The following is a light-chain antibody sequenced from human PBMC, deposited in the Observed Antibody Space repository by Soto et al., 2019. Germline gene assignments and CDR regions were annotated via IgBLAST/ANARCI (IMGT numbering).Light chain of an antibody. J-gene: IGKJ5*01. CDR3: LQANRVPLS. CDR1: QGISTN. CDR2: AAS. Sequence: DIRRTQSTSSVSASVGDRVTITCRASQGISTNLAWYQQKPGKAPKLLIYAASSLQSGVPPRFSGSGSGTDFTLTISSLQPEDFAIYYCLQANRVPLSFGQGTRLEIK. V-gene: IGKV1-12*01.